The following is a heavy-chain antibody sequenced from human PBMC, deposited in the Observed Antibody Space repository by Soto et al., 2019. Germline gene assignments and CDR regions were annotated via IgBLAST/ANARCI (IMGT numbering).Heavy chain of an antibody. V-gene: IGHV3-23*01. CDR3: AKFYGMDV. Sequence: EVQLLESGGGLVQPGGSLRLSCAASGFTFSSYAMTWVRQPPGKGLEWVSAISGSGGGTYYADSVKGHFTISRDNSKNTLYLQMNSLRAEDTAVYYCAKFYGMDVCGQGTTVTVSS. J-gene: IGHJ6*02. CDR2: ISGSGGGT. CDR1: GFTFSSYA.